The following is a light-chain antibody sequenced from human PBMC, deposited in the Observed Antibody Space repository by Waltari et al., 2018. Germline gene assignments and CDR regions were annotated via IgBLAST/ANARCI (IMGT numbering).Light chain of an antibody. Sequence: DIQLTQSPSFLSASVGDRVTITCRASQGISSYLAWYQQLPGKAHKLLIYAASTLQGGVPSRFSGSGSGTEFTLTISSLQPEDFATYYCQQVNSYPLTFGGGTKVEI. CDR3: QQVNSYPLT. J-gene: IGKJ4*01. V-gene: IGKV1-9*01. CDR1: QGISSY. CDR2: AAS.